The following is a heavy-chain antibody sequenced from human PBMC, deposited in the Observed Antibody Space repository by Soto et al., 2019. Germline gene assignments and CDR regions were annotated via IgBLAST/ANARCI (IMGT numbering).Heavy chain of an antibody. D-gene: IGHD6-19*01. CDR2: IWYDGTKK. V-gene: IGHV3-33*01. CDR3: AREVVTAVAGSVNWFDP. J-gene: IGHJ5*02. CDR1: GFSLRTYG. Sequence: GGALRLSCVASGFSLRTYGMHWLRRAPGKGLEWVSFIWYDGTKKFYANSVKGRSTISKDNSNNILYLQMSGLRAEDTAVYYCAREVVTAVAGSVNWFDPWGQGTLVPVSS.